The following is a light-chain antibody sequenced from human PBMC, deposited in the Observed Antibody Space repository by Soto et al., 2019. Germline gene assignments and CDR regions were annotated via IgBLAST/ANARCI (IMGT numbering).Light chain of an antibody. CDR2: DAS. CDR3: QQYNSYSGYT. J-gene: IGKJ5*01. CDR1: QSISPW. Sequence: DIQMTQSPSTLSASVGDRVTITCRASQSISPWLAWYQQKPGKAPKFLVYDASSLNSGVPSRFSGSGSGTEFTLTIRSLQPDDFATYYCQQYNSYSGYTFGQGTRREIK. V-gene: IGKV1-5*01.